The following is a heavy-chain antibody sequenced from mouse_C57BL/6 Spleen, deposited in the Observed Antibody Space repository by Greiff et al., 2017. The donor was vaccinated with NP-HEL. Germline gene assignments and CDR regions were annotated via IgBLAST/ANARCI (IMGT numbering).Heavy chain of an antibody. Sequence: EVQLQQSGPVLVKPGASVKMSCKASGYTFTDYYMNWVKQSHGKSLEWIGVINPYNGGTSYNQKFKGKATLTVDKSSSTAYMELNSLTSEDSAVYYCARTGKLLFDYWGQGTTLTVSS. V-gene: IGHV1-19*01. CDR1: GYTFTDYY. CDR2: INPYNGGT. CDR3: ARTGKLLFDY. J-gene: IGHJ2*01.